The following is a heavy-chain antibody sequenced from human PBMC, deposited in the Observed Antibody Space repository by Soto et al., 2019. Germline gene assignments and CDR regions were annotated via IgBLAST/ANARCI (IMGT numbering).Heavy chain of an antibody. CDR3: ARDRARYYDSSGYLDY. D-gene: IGHD3-22*01. V-gene: IGHV1-18*04. CDR1: GYTFTSYG. Sequence: QVQLVQSGAEVKKPGASVKVSCKASGYTFTSYGISWVRQAPGQGLEWMGWISAYNGNTNYAQKLQGRVTMTTDTSTRTAYMELRSLRSDDTAVDYCARDRARYYDSSGYLDYWGQGTLVTVSS. J-gene: IGHJ4*02. CDR2: ISAYNGNT.